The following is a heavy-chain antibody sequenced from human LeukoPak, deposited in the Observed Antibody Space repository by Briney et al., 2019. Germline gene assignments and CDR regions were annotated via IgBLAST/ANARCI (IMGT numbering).Heavy chain of an antibody. CDR2: ICYSGST. V-gene: IGHV4-59*01. CDR1: GGSISSYY. J-gene: IGHJ4*02. CDR3: ARVSLQNYYDSSGAIDY. Sequence: SETLSFTCTVSGGSISSYYWSWLRQPPGKGLEWIGYICYSGSTNYNPSLKSRVTISVDTSKNQFSLKLSSVTAADTAVYYCARVSLQNYYDSSGAIDYWGQGTLVTVSS. D-gene: IGHD3-22*01.